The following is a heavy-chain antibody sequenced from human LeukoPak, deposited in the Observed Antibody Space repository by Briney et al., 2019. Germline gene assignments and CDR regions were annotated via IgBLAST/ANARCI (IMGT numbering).Heavy chain of an antibody. CDR2: IKSKADGGTT. V-gene: IGHV3-15*01. J-gene: IGHJ4*02. CDR1: GFTFSNAW. CDR3: TTDPYSGNSFDY. Sequence: GGSLRLSCAASGFTFSNAWMSWVRQAPGKRLEWVGRIKSKADGGTTDYAAPVKGRFTISRDDSKNTLYLQINSLRTEDTAVYYCTTDPYSGNSFDYWGQGTLVTVSS. D-gene: IGHD1-26*01.